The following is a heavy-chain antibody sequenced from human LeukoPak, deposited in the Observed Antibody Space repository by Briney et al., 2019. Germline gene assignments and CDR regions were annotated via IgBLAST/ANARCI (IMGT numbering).Heavy chain of an antibody. CDR1: GFTLSRYA. V-gene: IGHV3-23*01. CDR3: ARMPRMAAIDY. D-gene: IGHD6-13*01. CDR2: ISGSGGST. Sequence: GGSLRLSCAASGFTLSRYAMSWVRQAPGKGLEWVSAISGSGGSTYYADSVKGRLTISRHNSKNTLYLQMNSLRAEDTAVYYCARMPRMAAIDYWGQGTLVTVSS. J-gene: IGHJ4*02.